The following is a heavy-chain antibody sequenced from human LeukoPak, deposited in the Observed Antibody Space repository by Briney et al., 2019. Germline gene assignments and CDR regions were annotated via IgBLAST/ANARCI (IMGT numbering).Heavy chain of an antibody. J-gene: IGHJ4*02. CDR3: ARAPDSSGYYYDGGPLFDY. CDR2: IYYSGNT. V-gene: IGHV4-31*03. D-gene: IGHD3-22*01. Sequence: PSETLSLTCTVSGGSISSGGYYWSWIRQHPGKGLEWIGYIYYSGNTYYNPSLKSRVTISVDTSKNQFSLKLSSVTAADTAVYYCARAPDSSGYYYDGGPLFDYWGQGTLVTVSS. CDR1: GGSISSGGYY.